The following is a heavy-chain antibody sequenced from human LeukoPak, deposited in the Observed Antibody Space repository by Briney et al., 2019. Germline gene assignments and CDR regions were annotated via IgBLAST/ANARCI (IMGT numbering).Heavy chain of an antibody. J-gene: IGHJ4*02. Sequence: GESLKISCKGSGYRFTSYWVVWVRQMPGKGLEWMGIIYPGDSDTRYSPSFQGQVTISADKSIGTAYLQWSSLKASDTAMYYCATYDTSSYFLDYWGQGTLVTASS. V-gene: IGHV5-51*01. D-gene: IGHD3-22*01. CDR3: ATYDTSSYFLDY. CDR2: IYPGDSDT. CDR1: GYRFTSYW.